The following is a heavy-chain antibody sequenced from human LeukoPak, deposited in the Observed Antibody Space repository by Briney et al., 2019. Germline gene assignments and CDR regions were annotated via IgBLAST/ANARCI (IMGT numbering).Heavy chain of an antibody. J-gene: IGHJ4*02. CDR3: AKDPRRYSSSWYVDY. CDR2: ISGSGGST. D-gene: IGHD6-13*01. CDR1: GFTFSSYA. V-gene: IGHV3-23*01. Sequence: GGSLRLSCAASGFTFSSYAMSWVRQAPGKGLEWVSAISGSGGSTYYADSVKGRFTISRDNSKNTLYLQMNSLRAEDTAVYYCAKDPRRYSSSWYVDYWGQGTLVTVSS.